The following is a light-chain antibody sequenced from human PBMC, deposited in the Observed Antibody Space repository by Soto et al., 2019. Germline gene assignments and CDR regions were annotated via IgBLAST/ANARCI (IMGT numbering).Light chain of an antibody. V-gene: IGLV1-47*01. CDR2: RNN. CDR1: SSNIGSNY. CDR3: AAWDDSLRAVI. J-gene: IGLJ2*01. Sequence: QAVVTQPPSASGTPGQRVTISCSGSSSNIGSNYVYWYQQLPGTAPKLLIYRNNQRPSGVPDRFSGSNSGTSASLAISGLRSEDEADYYCAAWDDSLRAVIFGGGTQLTVL.